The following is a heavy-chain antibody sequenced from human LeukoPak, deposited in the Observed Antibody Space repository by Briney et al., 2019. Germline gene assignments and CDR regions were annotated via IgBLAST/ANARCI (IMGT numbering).Heavy chain of an antibody. Sequence: GGSLRLSCAASGFILSSSEMNWVRQAPGKGLEWVSFIATDSTIYYADSVKGRFTISRDHSKNTLYLQMNSLRAEDTAVYYCATYRQVLLPFESWGQGTLVTVSS. V-gene: IGHV3-48*03. CDR3: ATYRQVLLPFES. J-gene: IGHJ4*02. CDR2: IATDSTI. D-gene: IGHD2-8*02. CDR1: GFILSSSE.